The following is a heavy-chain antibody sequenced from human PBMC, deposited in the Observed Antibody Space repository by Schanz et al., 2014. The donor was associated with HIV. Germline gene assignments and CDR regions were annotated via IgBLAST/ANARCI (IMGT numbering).Heavy chain of an antibody. CDR3: ANDPELTTITGYFDS. D-gene: IGHD4-4*01. CDR1: GFTFSSYG. V-gene: IGHV3-33*06. J-gene: IGHJ4*02. Sequence: VQLLESGGGLVQPGGSLRLSCAASGFTFSSYGMHWVRQAPGKGLEWVAAMWYDESHKGYADSVKGRFTISRDNSKNTLYLQMNRLRAEDTALYFCANDPELTTITGYFDSWGQGTLVTVSS. CDR2: MWYDESHK.